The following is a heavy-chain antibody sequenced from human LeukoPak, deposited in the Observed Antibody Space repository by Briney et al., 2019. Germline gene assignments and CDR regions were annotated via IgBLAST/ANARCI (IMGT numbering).Heavy chain of an antibody. Sequence: SETLSLTCTVSGGSISSYYWSWIRPPPGKGLEWIGYIYYSGSTNYNPSLKSRVTISVDTSKNQFSLKLCSVTAADTAVYYCARMLADTAMVNWFDPWGQGTLVTVSS. CDR3: ARMLADTAMVNWFDP. J-gene: IGHJ5*02. D-gene: IGHD5-18*01. V-gene: IGHV4-59*01. CDR1: GGSISSYY. CDR2: IYYSGST.